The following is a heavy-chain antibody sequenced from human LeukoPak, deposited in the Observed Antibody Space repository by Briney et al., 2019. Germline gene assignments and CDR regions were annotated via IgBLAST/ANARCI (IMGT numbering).Heavy chain of an antibody. CDR1: GGTFSNYA. V-gene: IGHV1-69*06. Sequence: SVKVSCKTSGGTFSNYAINWVRQAPGQGLEWMGGIIPIFGTANYAQKFQGRVTITADKSTSTAYMELSRLRSDDTAVYYCARVGGVSSSNYYYYYMDVWGKGTTVTVSS. D-gene: IGHD6-6*01. J-gene: IGHJ6*03. CDR2: IIPIFGTA. CDR3: ARVGGVSSSNYYYYYMDV.